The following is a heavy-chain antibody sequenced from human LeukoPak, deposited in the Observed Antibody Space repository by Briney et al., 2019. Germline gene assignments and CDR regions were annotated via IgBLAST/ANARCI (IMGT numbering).Heavy chain of an antibody. CDR2: INLRGRT. D-gene: IGHD3-9*01. Sequence: KPSETLSLTCAVYGGSFSGYYWSWLRQPPGKGLEWVGEINLRGRTNYNPSLKSRVTISVDTSKNQFSLKLSSVTAADTAMYYCARARADILTGYPKWYYMDVWGKGTTVTVSS. V-gene: IGHV4-34*01. CDR3: ARARADILTGYPKWYYMDV. CDR1: GGSFSGYY. J-gene: IGHJ6*03.